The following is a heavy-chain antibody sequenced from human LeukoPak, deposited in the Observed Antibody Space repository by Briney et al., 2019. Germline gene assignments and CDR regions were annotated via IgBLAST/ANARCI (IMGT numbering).Heavy chain of an antibody. V-gene: IGHV3-23*01. CDR1: GFTFRSYA. D-gene: IGHD3-22*01. J-gene: IGHJ4*02. CDR3: AKGGSGDYPYYVFDY. CDR2: ISGSGGST. Sequence: GGSLRVSCAASGFTFRSYAMSGVRQAPGKGLEWVSAISGSGGSTYYADSVKGRFTISRDNSKNTLYLQMNSLGAEDTAVYYCAKGGSGDYPYYVFDYWGQGTLVTVSS.